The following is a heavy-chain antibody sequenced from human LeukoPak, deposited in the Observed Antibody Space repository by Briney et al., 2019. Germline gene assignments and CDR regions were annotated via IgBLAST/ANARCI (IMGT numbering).Heavy chain of an antibody. CDR2: ISAYNGNT. Sequence: ASVKVSCKASGYTFTSYGISWVRQAPGQGLEWMGWISAYNGNTNYAQKLQGRVTMTTDTSTSTAYMELRSLRSDDTAVYYCARVVRITMVRGPNTIDPWGQGTLVTVSS. J-gene: IGHJ5*02. CDR3: ARVVRITMVRGPNTIDP. CDR1: GYTFTSYG. V-gene: IGHV1-18*01. D-gene: IGHD3-10*01.